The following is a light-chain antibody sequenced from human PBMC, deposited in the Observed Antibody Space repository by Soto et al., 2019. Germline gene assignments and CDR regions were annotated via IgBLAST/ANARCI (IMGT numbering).Light chain of an antibody. CDR2: GIS. CDR3: QQRTIWPPSIT. Sequence: EIVLTQSPGILSLSPGERATLSCRSIQSVSNDFLAWYQKKPGQAPRLLIYGISKRATDIPARFSGSGSGTDFTLTISSLEPEDFAVYYCQQRTIWPPSITFGQGTRLEIK. J-gene: IGKJ5*01. CDR1: QSVSNDF. V-gene: IGKV3-11*01.